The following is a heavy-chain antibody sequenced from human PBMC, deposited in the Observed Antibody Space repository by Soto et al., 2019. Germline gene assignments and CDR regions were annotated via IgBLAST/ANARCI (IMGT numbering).Heavy chain of an antibody. CDR1: GFTFSAYA. CDR3: ANLGSGTGNLYYFDY. J-gene: IGHJ4*02. CDR2: ISFDGRKT. D-gene: IGHD3-10*01. V-gene: IGHV3-30*04. Sequence: QVQLVESGGGVVQPGRSLRLSCAASGFTFSAYAMHWVRQAPGKGLEWVAVISFDGRKTYYADSMKGRFTISRDNSKDTLYLQMNSLRAEDTAVYHCANLGSGTGNLYYFDYWGQGTLVTVTS.